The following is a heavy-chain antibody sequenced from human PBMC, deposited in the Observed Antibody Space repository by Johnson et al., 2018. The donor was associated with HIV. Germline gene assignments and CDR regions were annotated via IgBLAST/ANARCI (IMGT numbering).Heavy chain of an antibody. Sequence: QVQLVESGGGLVQPGGSLSLSCAASGFTFSDSYMNWIRQAPGKGLEWVSYISGSDGAIWYADSVKGRFPVSRYNAKNSFYLQMNSLRAEDTALYYCARDPTIAWDLKGDAFDIWGQGTMVTVSS. V-gene: IGHV3-11*01. CDR1: GFTFSDSY. D-gene: IGHD1-26*01. CDR2: ISGSDGAI. J-gene: IGHJ3*02. CDR3: ARDPTIAWDLKGDAFDI.